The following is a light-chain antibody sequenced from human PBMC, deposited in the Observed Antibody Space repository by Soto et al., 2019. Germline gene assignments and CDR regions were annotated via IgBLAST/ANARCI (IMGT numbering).Light chain of an antibody. CDR2: VAS. CDR3: QQAFRFPHT. J-gene: IGKJ2*01. V-gene: IGKV1-12*01. Sequence: DIQMIQSPPSVSASVGDRVTITCRASQAIIGWLSWYQQKPGKAPKLLISVASRLESGVPSRFSGSGAGTEFSLTVTSLQPEDFATYYCQQAFRFPHTFGQGTRLEI. CDR1: QAIIGW.